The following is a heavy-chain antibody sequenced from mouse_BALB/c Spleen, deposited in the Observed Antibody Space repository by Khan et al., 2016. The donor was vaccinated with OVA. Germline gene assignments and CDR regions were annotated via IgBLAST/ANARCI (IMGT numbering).Heavy chain of an antibody. V-gene: IGHV14-1*02. D-gene: IGHD2-3*01. CDR1: GFNIKDYY. CDR2: IDPENSNT. J-gene: IGHJ3*01. Sequence: VQLQQSGAELVRPGALVKLSCKASGFNIKDYYIHWVKQRPEQGLEWIGWIDPENSNTIYDPKFQGQASITADTSSNTANLQLSSLTSEDTAVYYCARDGYSPWFAYWGQGTLVTVSA. CDR3: ARDGYSPWFAY.